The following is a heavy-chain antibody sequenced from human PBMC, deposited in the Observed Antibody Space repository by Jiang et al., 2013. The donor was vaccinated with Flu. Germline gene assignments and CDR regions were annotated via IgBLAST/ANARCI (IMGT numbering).Heavy chain of an antibody. CDR3: AREIAELPTSDTDYYYFGMDV. CDR2: IIPFYGIT. D-gene: IGHD5-24*01. J-gene: IGHJ6*04. CDR1: GGTFSNYP. Sequence: GAEVKKPGSSVKVSCKASGGTFSNYPISWVRQTPGQGLEWMGRIIPFYGITNFAQKFRGRVTFTADKSTSIAYMELSSLRSEDTALYYCAREIAELPTSDTDYYYFGMDVVGKGTPVHRLL. V-gene: IGHV1-69*04.